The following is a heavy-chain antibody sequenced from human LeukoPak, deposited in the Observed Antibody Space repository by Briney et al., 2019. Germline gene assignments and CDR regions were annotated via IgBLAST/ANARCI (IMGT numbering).Heavy chain of an antibody. Sequence: GGSLRLSCVASGFTFSSYWIHWVRQAPGKGLVWVSRINGDGGSTDYADSVKGRFTISRDNAKNTLYLQMNSLRAEDTAVYYCAKDRYYDSSGYGDYWGQGTLVTVSS. V-gene: IGHV3-74*01. CDR3: AKDRYYDSSGYGDY. CDR2: INGDGGST. J-gene: IGHJ4*02. D-gene: IGHD3-22*01. CDR1: GFTFSSYW.